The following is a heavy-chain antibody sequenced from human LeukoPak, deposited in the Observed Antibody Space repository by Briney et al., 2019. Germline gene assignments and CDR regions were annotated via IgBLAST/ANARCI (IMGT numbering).Heavy chain of an antibody. D-gene: IGHD2-15*01. CDR2: ISGSGGST. CDR1: GFTFSSYA. J-gene: IGHJ4*02. V-gene: IGHV3-23*01. CDR3: AKDRSSSGGSCYDY. Sequence: GGSLRLPCAASGFTFSSYAMIWVRQAAGKGLEWVSAISGSGGSTYYADSVKGRFTISRDNSKNTLYLQMNSLRAEDTAVYYCAKDRSSSGGSCYDYWGQGTLVTVSS.